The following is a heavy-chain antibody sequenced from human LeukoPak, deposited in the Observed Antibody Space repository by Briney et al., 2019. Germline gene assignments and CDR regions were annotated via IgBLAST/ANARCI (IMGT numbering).Heavy chain of an antibody. CDR3: ARGRSRVVVAATDY. Sequence: GGSLRLSCAASGFTFSSYAMHWVRQAPGKGLEWVAVISYDGSNKYYADSVKGRFTISRDNSKNTLYLQMNSLRAEDTAVYYCARGRSRVVVAATDYWGQGTLVTVSS. CDR1: GFTFSSYA. D-gene: IGHD2-15*01. V-gene: IGHV3-30*04. J-gene: IGHJ4*02. CDR2: ISYDGSNK.